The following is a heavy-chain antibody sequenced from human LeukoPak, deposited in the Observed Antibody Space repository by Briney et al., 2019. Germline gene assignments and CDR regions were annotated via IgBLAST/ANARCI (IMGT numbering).Heavy chain of an antibody. CDR2: IYHRGST. D-gene: IGHD3-22*01. J-gene: IGHJ3*02. CDR1: GGSISSSNW. Sequence: SETLSLTCAVSGGSISSSNWWSWVRQPPGKGLEWIGEIYHRGSTNYNPSLKSRVTISVDKFKNQFSLNLTSVTAADTAVYYCARTYSDSSGFYPDAFDIWGQGTMVTVTS. V-gene: IGHV4-4*02. CDR3: ARTYSDSSGFYPDAFDI.